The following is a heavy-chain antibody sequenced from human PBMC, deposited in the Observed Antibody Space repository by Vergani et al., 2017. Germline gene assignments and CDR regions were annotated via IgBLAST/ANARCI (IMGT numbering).Heavy chain of an antibody. D-gene: IGHD1-1*01. J-gene: IGHJ4*02. CDR1: GYTFTSYY. V-gene: IGHV1-18*04. Sequence: QVQLVQSGAEVKKPGASVKVSCKASGYTFTSYYMHWVRQAPGQGLEWMGWISAYNGNTNYAQKLQGRVTITTDTSTSTAYMELRSLRSDDTAVYYCARALWRLAGTTEGLIDYWGQGTLVTVSS. CDR3: ARALWRLAGTTEGLIDY. CDR2: ISAYNGNT.